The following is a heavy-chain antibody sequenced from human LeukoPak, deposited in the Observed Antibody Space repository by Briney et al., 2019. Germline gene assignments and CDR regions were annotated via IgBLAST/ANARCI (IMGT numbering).Heavy chain of an antibody. D-gene: IGHD3-10*01. V-gene: IGHV4-39*07. CDR2: MYYSGST. CDR1: GGSISRSSYY. J-gene: IGHJ6*03. CDR3: ARDYGSGRGYYYMDV. Sequence: PSETLSLTCTVSGGSISRSSYYWGWIRQPPGKGLEWIGSMYYSGSTFYNPSLKSRVTILVDTSKNQFSLKLSSVTAADTAVYYCARDYGSGRGYYYMDVWGKGTTVTVSS.